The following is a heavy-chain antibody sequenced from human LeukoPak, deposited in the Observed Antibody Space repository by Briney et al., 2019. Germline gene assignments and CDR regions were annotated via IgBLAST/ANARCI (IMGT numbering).Heavy chain of an antibody. Sequence: ASVKVSCKASGYTFTSYGISWVRQAPGQGLEWMGIINPSGGRTSYAQKFQGRVTMTWDTSTSTVYMELSSLRSEDTAVYYCAREEAGGLFDYWGQGTLVTVSS. D-gene: IGHD1-26*01. CDR3: AREEAGGLFDY. J-gene: IGHJ4*02. V-gene: IGHV1-46*01. CDR2: INPSGGRT. CDR1: GYTFTSYG.